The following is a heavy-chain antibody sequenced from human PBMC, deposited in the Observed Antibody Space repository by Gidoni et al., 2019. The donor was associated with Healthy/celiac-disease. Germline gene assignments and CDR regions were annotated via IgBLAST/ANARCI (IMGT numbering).Heavy chain of an antibody. D-gene: IGHD3-10*01. J-gene: IGHJ6*03. V-gene: IGHV3-30*18. CDR3: AKVGRYGSGSYYQYYYYYYMDV. CDR2: ISYDGSNK. CDR1: SSYG. Sequence: SSYGMHWVRQAPGKGLEWVAVISYDGSNKYYADSVKGRFTISRVNSKNTLYLQMNSLRAEDTAVYYCAKVGRYGSGSYYQYYYYYYMDVWGKGTTVTVSS.